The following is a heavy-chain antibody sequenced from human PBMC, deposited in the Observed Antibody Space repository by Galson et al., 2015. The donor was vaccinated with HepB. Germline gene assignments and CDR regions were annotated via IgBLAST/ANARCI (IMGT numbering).Heavy chain of an antibody. CDR2: INHSGST. CDR3: ARGNTGAVVVPAATYYYYYMDV. Sequence: SETLSLTCAVYGGSFSGYYWSWIRQPPGKGLEWIGEINHSGSTNYNPSLKSRVTISVDTSKNQFSLKLSSVTAADTAVYYCARGNTGAVVVPAATYYYYYMDVWGKGTTVTVSS. J-gene: IGHJ6*03. CDR1: GGSFSGYY. D-gene: IGHD2-2*01. V-gene: IGHV4-34*01.